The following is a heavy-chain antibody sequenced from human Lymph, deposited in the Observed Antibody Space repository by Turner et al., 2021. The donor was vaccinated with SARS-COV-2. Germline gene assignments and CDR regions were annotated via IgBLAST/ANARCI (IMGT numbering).Heavy chain of an antibody. CDR1: GFTFSYYW. V-gene: IGHV3-7*01. CDR2: IKQDGSEK. CDR3: ARMGSSSWYFDY. D-gene: IGHD1-26*01. Sequence: EVQLVASGGGLVPPGGSLRLTCAAPGFTFSYYWMSWVRQAPGKGLEWVANIKQDGSEKYYVDSVKGRFTISRDNAKNSLFLQMNSLRAEDTAVYYCARMGSSSWYFDYWGQGTLVTVSS. J-gene: IGHJ4*02.